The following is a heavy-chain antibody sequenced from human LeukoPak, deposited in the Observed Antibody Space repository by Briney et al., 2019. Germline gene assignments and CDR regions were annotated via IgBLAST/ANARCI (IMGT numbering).Heavy chain of an antibody. J-gene: IGHJ3*02. CDR3: ASILGSSSQNAFDI. CDR1: GGSISSYY. V-gene: IGHV4-59*01. Sequence: SETLSLTRTVSGGSISSYYWSWIRQPPGKGLEWIGYIYYSGSTNYNPSLKSRVTISVDTSKNQFSLKLSSVTAADTAVYYCASILGSSSQNAFDIWGQGTMVTVSS. D-gene: IGHD2-2*01. CDR2: IYYSGST.